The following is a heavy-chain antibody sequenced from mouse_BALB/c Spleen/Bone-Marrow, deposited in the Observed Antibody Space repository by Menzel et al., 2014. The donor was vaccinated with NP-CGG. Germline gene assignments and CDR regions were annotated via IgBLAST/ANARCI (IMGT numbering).Heavy chain of an antibody. CDR3: AGDDGYYVYWYFDV. CDR2: MNRNGDRI. Sequence: EVKLMESGGGLVQPGGSLKLSCAASGFTFSRYGMSWVRQTPDKRLGLVATMNRNGDRIYYPDSVKGRFIISRDNAKNTLYLQMSSQKSKDSAMYSCAGDDGYYVYWYFDVWGAATTVTVSS. J-gene: IGHJ1*01. D-gene: IGHD2-3*01. V-gene: IGHV5-6-3*01. CDR1: GFTFSRYG.